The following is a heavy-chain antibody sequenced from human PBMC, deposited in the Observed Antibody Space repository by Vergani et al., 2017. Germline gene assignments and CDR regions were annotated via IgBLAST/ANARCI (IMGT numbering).Heavy chain of an antibody. J-gene: IGHJ4*02. CDR2: ISWDGGST. V-gene: IGHV3-43*01. D-gene: IGHD3-22*01. Sequence: EVQLVESGGVVVQPGGSLRLSCAASGFTFDDYTMHWVRQAPGKGLEWVSLISWDGGSTYYADSVKGRFNISRDNSKNSLYLQMNSLRTEDTALYYCAKDIDSSGNYFDYWGQGTLVTVSS. CDR1: GFTFDDYT. CDR3: AKDIDSSGNYFDY.